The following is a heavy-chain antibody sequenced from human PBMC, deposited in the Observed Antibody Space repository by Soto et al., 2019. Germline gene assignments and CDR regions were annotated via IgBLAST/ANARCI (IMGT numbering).Heavy chain of an antibody. CDR3: AKTPGVITVITSFDH. Sequence: GGSLRHSCVAPGFTFNEYALAWGGQAPGKGLEWVSAISGSGASTYDADSVKGRFTISRDNSNNTLYLQMNSLRAEDTAVYYCAKTPGVITVITSFDHWGQGTPVTVSS. CDR1: GFTFNEYA. D-gene: IGHD3-16*01. V-gene: IGHV3-23*01. J-gene: IGHJ4*02. CDR2: ISGSGAST.